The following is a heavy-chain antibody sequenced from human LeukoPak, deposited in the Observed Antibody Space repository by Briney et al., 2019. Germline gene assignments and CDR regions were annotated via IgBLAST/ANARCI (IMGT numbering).Heavy chain of an antibody. CDR3: AKDPGYGDYVGAFDI. CDR1: GFTFSSYG. V-gene: IGHV3-30*18. Sequence: GGSLRLSCAASGFTFSSYGMPWVRQAPGKGLEWVAVISYDGSNKYYADSVKGRFTISRDNSKNTLYLQMNSLRAEDTAVYYCAKDPGYGDYVGAFDIWGQGTMVTVSS. D-gene: IGHD4-17*01. J-gene: IGHJ3*02. CDR2: ISYDGSNK.